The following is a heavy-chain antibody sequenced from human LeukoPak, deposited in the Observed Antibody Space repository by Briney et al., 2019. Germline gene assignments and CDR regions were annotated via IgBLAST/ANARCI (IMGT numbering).Heavy chain of an antibody. J-gene: IGHJ3*02. V-gene: IGHV3-7*03. CDR1: GFTFSDYY. Sequence: GGSLRLSCAASGFTFSDYYMSWIRQAPGKGLEWVANIKQDGSEKYYVDSVKGRFTISRDNAKNSLYLQMNSLRAEDTAVYYCARVEAGDDAFDIWGQGTMVTVSS. CDR2: IKQDGSEK. D-gene: IGHD7-27*01. CDR3: ARVEAGDDAFDI.